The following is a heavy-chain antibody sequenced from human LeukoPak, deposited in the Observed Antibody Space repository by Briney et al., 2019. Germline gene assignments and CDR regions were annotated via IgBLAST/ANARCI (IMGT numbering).Heavy chain of an antibody. J-gene: IGHJ4*02. D-gene: IGHD3-10*01. V-gene: IGHV3-11*01. CDR2: ISKSGDSI. CDR3: AKEKRFGELLSPIDY. CDR1: GFIFSDYY. Sequence: GGSLRLSCAASGFIFSDYYMSWFRQAPGKGLEWVSYISKSGDSIYYADSVKGRFTISRDNSKNTLYLQMNSLRAEDTAVYYCAKEKRFGELLSPIDYWGQGTLVTVSS.